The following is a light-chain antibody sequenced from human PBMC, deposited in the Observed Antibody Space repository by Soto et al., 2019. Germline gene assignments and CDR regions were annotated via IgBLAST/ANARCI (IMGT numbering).Light chain of an antibody. J-gene: IGKJ1*01. Sequence: DTQMTQSPSTLSASVGDRVTITCRASQSISSWLAWYQQKPGEAPKLLIYKASTLESGVPSRFSGSGSGTEFTLTISSLQSDDSATYYCQQYNSYSWTFGQGTKVDIK. CDR1: QSISSW. CDR3: QQYNSYSWT. V-gene: IGKV1-5*03. CDR2: KAS.